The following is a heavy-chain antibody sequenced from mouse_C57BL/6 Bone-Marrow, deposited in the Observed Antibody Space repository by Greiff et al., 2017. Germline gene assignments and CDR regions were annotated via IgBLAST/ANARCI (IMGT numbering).Heavy chain of an antibody. CDR3: AIHPHYYGSYYFDY. V-gene: IGHV1-74*01. J-gene: IGHJ2*01. Sequence: QVQLQQPGAELVKPGASVKVSCKASGYTFTSYWMHWVKQRPGQGLEWIGRIHPSDSDTNSNQKFKGKATLTVVQSSSTAYMQLSSLTSEDSAVYYCAIHPHYYGSYYFDYWGQGTTLTVSS. CDR1: GYTFTSYW. CDR2: IHPSDSDT. D-gene: IGHD1-1*01.